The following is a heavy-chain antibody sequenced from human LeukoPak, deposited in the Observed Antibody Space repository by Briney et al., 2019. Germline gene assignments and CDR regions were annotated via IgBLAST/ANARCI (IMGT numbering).Heavy chain of an antibody. V-gene: IGHV4-59*01. CDR3: ARDPGYCSGGSCYFDY. CDR2: IYYSGST. Sequence: SETLSLTCTVSGGSISSYYWSWIRQPPGKGLEWIGYIYYSGSTNYNPSLKSRVTISVDTSKNQFSLKLSSVTAADTAVYYCARDPGYCSGGSCYFDYWGQGALVTVSS. D-gene: IGHD2-15*01. J-gene: IGHJ4*02. CDR1: GGSISSYY.